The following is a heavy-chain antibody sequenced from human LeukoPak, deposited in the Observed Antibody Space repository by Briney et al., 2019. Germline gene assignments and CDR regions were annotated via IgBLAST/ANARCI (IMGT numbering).Heavy chain of an antibody. CDR1: GGSVNSGSHY. CDR3: ARDGGSDLPGAFYI. Sequence: SETLSLTCTVSGGSVNSGSHYWSWVRQPPGKGLEWIGYIYYTGTTNCNPSLKSRVTISVDTSKNQFSLKLSSVTAADTAVYYCARDGGSDLPGAFYIWGQGTMVTVSS. D-gene: IGHD3-10*01. CDR2: IYYTGTT. J-gene: IGHJ3*02. V-gene: IGHV4-61*01.